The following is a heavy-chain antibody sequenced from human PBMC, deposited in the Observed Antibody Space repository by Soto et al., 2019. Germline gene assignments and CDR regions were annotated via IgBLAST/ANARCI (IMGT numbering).Heavy chain of an antibody. Sequence: GGSLRLSCAASGFTFSSYGMHWVRQAPGKGLEWVAVISYDGSNKYYADSVKGRFTISRDNSKNTLYLQMNSLRAEDMAVYYCAKSPLARYCSDDTCSTPYWGQGTLVTVSS. V-gene: IGHV3-30*18. J-gene: IGHJ4*02. CDR1: GFTFSSYG. D-gene: IGHD2-15*01. CDR2: ISYDGSNK. CDR3: AKSPLARYCSDDTCSTPY.